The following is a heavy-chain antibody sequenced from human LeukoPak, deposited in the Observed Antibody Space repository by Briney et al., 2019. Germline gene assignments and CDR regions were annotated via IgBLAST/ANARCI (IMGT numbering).Heavy chain of an antibody. Sequence: ASVKVSCKASGYTFTSYGISWVRQAPGQRLEWMGWISAGSGNTKYSRSLQGRVTITRDTSASTAYMELRSLRSEDTAVYYCARDLGYTLSYWGQGTPVTVSS. CDR1: GYTFTSYG. CDR2: ISAGSGNT. CDR3: ARDLGYTLSY. D-gene: IGHD2-2*02. J-gene: IGHJ4*02. V-gene: IGHV1-3*01.